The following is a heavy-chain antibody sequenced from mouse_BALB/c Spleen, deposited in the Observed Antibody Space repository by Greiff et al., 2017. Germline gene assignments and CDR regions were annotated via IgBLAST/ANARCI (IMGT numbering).Heavy chain of an antibody. J-gene: IGHJ3*01. D-gene: IGHD2-3*01. Sequence: VQGVESGPGLVAPSQSLSITCTVSGFSLSRYSVHWVRQPPGKGLEWLGMIWGGGSTDYNSALKSRLSISKDNSKSQVFLKMNRLQTDDTAMYYCARNRNYDGRHPFAYWGQGTLVTVSA. CDR2: IWGGGST. CDR1: GFSLSRYS. CDR3: ARNRNYDGRHPFAY. V-gene: IGHV2-6-4*01.